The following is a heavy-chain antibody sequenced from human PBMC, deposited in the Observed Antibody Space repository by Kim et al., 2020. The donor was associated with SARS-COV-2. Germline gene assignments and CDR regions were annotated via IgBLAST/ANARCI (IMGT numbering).Heavy chain of an antibody. V-gene: IGHV4-39*07. CDR3: AREGRLMVKNEDY. CDR2: IYYSGST. J-gene: IGHJ4*02. D-gene: IGHD5-18*01. CDR1: GGSISSSSYY. Sequence: SETLSLTCTVSGGSISSSSYYWGWIRQPPGKGLEWIGSIYYSGSTYYNPSLKSRVTISVDTSKNQFSLKLSSVTAADTAVYYCAREGRLMVKNEDYWGQGTLVTVSS.